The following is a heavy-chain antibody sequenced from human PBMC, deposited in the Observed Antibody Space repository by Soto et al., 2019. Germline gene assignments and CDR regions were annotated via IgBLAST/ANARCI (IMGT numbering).Heavy chain of an antibody. J-gene: IGHJ4*02. CDR1: GVTFSRYA. CDR3: AKDRSGSRPYYFDY. CDR2: VAASGGTT. D-gene: IGHD1-26*01. V-gene: IGHV3-23*01. Sequence: EVHLLESGGGSVRPGESLRLSCEASGVTFSRYAMSWVRQAPGRGLEWVSGVAASGGTTYYADSVEGRFTIFRDNSRNTLYLQMNSLRAEDTAVYYCAKDRSGSRPYYFDYWGQGTLVTVST.